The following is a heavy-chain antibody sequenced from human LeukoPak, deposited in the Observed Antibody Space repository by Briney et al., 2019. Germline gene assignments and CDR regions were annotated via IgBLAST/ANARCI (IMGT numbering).Heavy chain of an antibody. D-gene: IGHD3-10*01. V-gene: IGHV4-59*01. CDR3: ARGNYGSGSYYVVQFDY. CDR1: GDSIKNYY. Sequence: PSETLSLTCTVSGDSIKNYYWSWIRQSPGKGLEWIGYIYHSGNTNYNPSLKSRLTMSIDTSKNQFSLKLNSVTPADTAAYFCARGNYGSGSYYVVQFDYWGQGTLVTVSS. J-gene: IGHJ4*02. CDR2: IYHSGNT.